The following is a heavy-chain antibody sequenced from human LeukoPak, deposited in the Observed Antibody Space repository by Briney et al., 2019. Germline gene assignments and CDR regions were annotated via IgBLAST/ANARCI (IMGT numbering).Heavy chain of an antibody. V-gene: IGHV4-39*01. CDR1: GGSISSSKDY. CDR2: IYYSGST. Sequence: SETLSLTCIVSGGSISSSKDYWAWSRQPPGKRLEWIANIYYSGSTYYSPSLKSRAIISVDTSNNQFSMKLSSVTGADAAVYFCANLISPGWFDPWGEGTVVTVSS. CDR3: ANLISPGWFDP. J-gene: IGHJ5*02.